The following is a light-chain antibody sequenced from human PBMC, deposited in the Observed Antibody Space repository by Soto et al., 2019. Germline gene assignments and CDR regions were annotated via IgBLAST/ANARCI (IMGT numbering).Light chain of an antibody. CDR2: EVS. CDR3: SSYTTRNTVL. CDR1: SSDVGAYKY. V-gene: IGLV2-14*01. Sequence: QSALTQPASVSGSPGQSITISCTGTSSDVGAYKYVSWYQQQPDKAPKLMIFEVSDRPSGVSNRFSGSKSGNRALLTISGLQAEDEADYYCSSYTTRNTVLFGGGTKVTVL. J-gene: IGLJ2*01.